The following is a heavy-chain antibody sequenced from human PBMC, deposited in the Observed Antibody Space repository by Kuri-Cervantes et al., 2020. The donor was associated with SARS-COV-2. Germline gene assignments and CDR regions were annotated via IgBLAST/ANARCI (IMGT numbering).Heavy chain of an antibody. CDR2: IYHSGST. V-gene: IGHV4-31*03. CDR1: GGSISTGGYY. D-gene: IGHD3-10*01. Sequence: LSCTVSGGSISTGGYYWTWIRQHPGKGLEWIEHIYHSGSTDYIPSLESRISISIDGSKNEFSLKLTSVTAADTAVYYCVRGNGVGSYWYFDLWGRGALVTVSS. CDR3: VRGNGVGSYWYFDL. J-gene: IGHJ2*01.